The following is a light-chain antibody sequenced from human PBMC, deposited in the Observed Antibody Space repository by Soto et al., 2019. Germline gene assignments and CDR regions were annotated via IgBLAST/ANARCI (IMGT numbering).Light chain of an antibody. CDR3: QQYDIYWT. V-gene: IGKV1-5*03. CDR1: QSISTW. J-gene: IGKJ1*01. CDR2: AAS. Sequence: DIQMTQSPSTLSASLGDRVTITCRASQSISTWLAWYQQKPGKAPKLLIYAASRLESGVPSRFSGGGSGTEFTLTISSLQPDDTATYYCQQYDIYWTFGQGTKVEIK.